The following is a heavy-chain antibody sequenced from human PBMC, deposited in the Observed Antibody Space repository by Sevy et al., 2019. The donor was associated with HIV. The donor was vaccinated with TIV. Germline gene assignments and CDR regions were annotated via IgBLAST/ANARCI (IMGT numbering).Heavy chain of an antibody. D-gene: IGHD3-10*01. CDR2: ISYSSNYI. V-gene: IGHV3-21*01. J-gene: IGHJ3*01. CDR1: GFSFSTYM. Sequence: GGSLRLSCTASGFSFSTYMMNWVRQAPGKGLEWVASISYSSNYIYYADSLKGRFTISRDNAKNSLFLQMNSLRAEDTAVYYCARPYGSGSWEAFDVWGQRTMVTVSS. CDR3: ARPYGSGSWEAFDV.